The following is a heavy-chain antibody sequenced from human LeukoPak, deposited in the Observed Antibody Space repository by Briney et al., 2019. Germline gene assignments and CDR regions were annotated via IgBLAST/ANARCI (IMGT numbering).Heavy chain of an antibody. CDR2: ISYDGSNK. J-gene: IGHJ4*02. D-gene: IGHD1-26*01. CDR3: AGDRGGIVGPTTIYSYFDY. CDR1: GFTFSSYA. Sequence: GRSLRLSCAAPGFTFSSYAMHWVRQAPGKGLEWVAVISYDGSNKHYADSVKGRFNISRDNSKNTLYLQMNSLKSEDTALYYCAGDRGGIVGPTTIYSYFDYWGQGTLVTVSS. V-gene: IGHV3-30*04.